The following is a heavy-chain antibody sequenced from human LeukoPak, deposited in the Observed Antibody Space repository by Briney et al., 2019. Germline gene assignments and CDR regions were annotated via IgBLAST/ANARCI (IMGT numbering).Heavy chain of an antibody. V-gene: IGHV3-30*04. D-gene: IGHD3-3*01. CDR3: ARDSYDFWSGSSYYMDV. CDR2: ISYDGSNK. CDR1: GFTFSSYA. Sequence: GGPLRLSCAASGFTFSSYAMHWVRQAPGKGLEWVAVISYDGSNKYYADSVKGRFTISRDNSKNTLYLQMNSLRAEDTAVYYCARDSYDFWSGSSYYMDVWGKGTTVTVSS. J-gene: IGHJ6*03.